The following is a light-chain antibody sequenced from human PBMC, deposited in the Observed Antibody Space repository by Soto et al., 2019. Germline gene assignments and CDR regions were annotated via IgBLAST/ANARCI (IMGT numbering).Light chain of an antibody. V-gene: IGKV4-1*01. CDR3: QQYYSTLWT. Sequence: DIVMTQSPYALAVSLGERATINCKSSQSVLYNSNNKNYLAWYQQKPGQPPKLLIYWASTRESGVPDRFSGSGSGTDFTLTISSLQAEDVAVYYCQQYYSTLWTFGQGTKVDIK. J-gene: IGKJ1*01. CDR1: QSVLYNSNNKNY. CDR2: WAS.